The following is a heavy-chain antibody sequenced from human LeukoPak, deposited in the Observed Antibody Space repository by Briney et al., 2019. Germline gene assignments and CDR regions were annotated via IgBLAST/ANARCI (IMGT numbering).Heavy chain of an antibody. CDR1: GYTFTSYG. D-gene: IGHD6-19*01. Sequence: ASVKVSCKASGYTFTSYGISWVRQAPGQGLEGMGWISAYNGNTNYAQKLRGRVTMTTDTSTSTAYMELRSLRSDDTAVYYCAGDRRQWLVFDYWGQGTLVTVSS. CDR3: AGDRRQWLVFDY. V-gene: IGHV1-18*01. CDR2: ISAYNGNT. J-gene: IGHJ4*02.